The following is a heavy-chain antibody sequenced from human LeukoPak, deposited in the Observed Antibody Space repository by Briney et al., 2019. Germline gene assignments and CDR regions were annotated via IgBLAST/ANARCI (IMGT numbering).Heavy chain of an antibody. CDR3: ARDSRHPGGYYYYYMDV. D-gene: IGHD3-16*01. V-gene: IGHV3-21*01. CDR1: GFTFSSYS. CDR2: ISSSSSYI. J-gene: IGHJ6*03. Sequence: PGGSLRLSCAASGFTFSSYSMNWVRQAPGKGLEWVSSISSSSSYIYYADSVKGRFTIPRDNAKNSLYLQMNSLRAEDTAVYYCARDSRHPGGYYYYYMDVWGKGTTVTVSS.